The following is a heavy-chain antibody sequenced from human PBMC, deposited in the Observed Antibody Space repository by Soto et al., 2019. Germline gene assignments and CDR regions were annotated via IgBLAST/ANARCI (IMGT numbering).Heavy chain of an antibody. CDR1: GFTFSSYA. J-gene: IGHJ4*02. CDR3: AKRSPSGTYYFDS. V-gene: IGHV3-23*01. Sequence: SGGSLRLSCAASGFTFSSYAMTWVRQGPGKGLEWVSSIGTRVGDNLYADSVKGRFTISRDNSWNTLYLQMNSLRTEDTAIYYCAKRSPSGTYYFDSWGQGILVTVSS. CDR2: IGTRVGDN. D-gene: IGHD1-26*01.